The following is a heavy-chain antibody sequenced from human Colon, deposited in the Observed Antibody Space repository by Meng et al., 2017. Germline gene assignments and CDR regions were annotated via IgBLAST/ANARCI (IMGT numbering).Heavy chain of an antibody. V-gene: IGHV3-7*01. D-gene: IGHD3-10*01. Sequence: GGSLRLSCIASGFTFTSYWMSWVRQAPGKGLEWVANIKQDGSEKYYVDSVEGRFTISRDNAETSLYLEMNSLRAEDTAVYYCARERAYVSGSYYPYCDYWGQGTLVTVSS. CDR3: ARERAYVSGSYYPYCDY. CDR1: GFTFTSYW. CDR2: IKQDGSEK. J-gene: IGHJ4*02.